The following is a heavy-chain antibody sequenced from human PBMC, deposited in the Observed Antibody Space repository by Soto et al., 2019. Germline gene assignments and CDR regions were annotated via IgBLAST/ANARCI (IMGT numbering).Heavy chain of an antibody. CDR3: GRPKNYGRPWFDP. V-gene: IGHV4-34*01. J-gene: IGHJ5*02. CDR2: INHSGST. Sequence: SETLSLTCAVYGGSFSGYYWSWIRQPPGKGLEWIGEINHSGSTNYNPSLKSRVTISVDTSKNQFSLKLSSVTAADTAVYYCGRPKNYGRPWFDPWGQGTLVTVSS. CDR1: GGSFSGYY. D-gene: IGHD3-16*01.